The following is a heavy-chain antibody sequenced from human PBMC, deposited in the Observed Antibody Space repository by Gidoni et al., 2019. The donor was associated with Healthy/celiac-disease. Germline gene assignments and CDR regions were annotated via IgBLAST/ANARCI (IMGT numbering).Heavy chain of an antibody. V-gene: IGHV3-15*01. J-gene: IGHJ4*02. CDR3: SSEIASDFWSVYLVGPY. CDR1: GFTFSNDW. D-gene: IGHD3-3*01. Sequence: EVQLVESGGGLVKPGGSLRLSCAASGFTFSNDWMSWVRQAPGKGLDWVGRIKSKPDVGTTAYAAPVKARFTISGNDSKNPLYLQMTSLKPEDPAVYSCSSEIASDFWSVYLVGPYWGQGPWSPSPQ. CDR2: IKSKPDVGTT.